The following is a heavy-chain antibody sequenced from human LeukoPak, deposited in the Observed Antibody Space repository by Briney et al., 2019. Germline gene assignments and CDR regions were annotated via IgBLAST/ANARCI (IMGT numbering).Heavy chain of an antibody. Sequence: SGPTLVNPTQTLTLTCTFSGFSLSTSGMCVSWIRQPPGKALEWLALIDWDDDKYYSTSLKTRLTISKDTSKNQVVLTMTNMDPVDTATYYCARIVAVAGYYYYGMDVWGQGTTVTVSS. D-gene: IGHD6-19*01. CDR1: GFSLSTSGMC. CDR3: ARIVAVAGYYYYGMDV. V-gene: IGHV2-70*01. J-gene: IGHJ6*02. CDR2: IDWDDDK.